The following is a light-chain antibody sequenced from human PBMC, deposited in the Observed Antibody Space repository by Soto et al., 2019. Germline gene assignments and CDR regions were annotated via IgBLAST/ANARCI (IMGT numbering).Light chain of an antibody. V-gene: IGKV1-5*01. CDR3: QQYYSSWT. J-gene: IGKJ1*01. CDR2: DAS. Sequence: IQMAQSPSTLSASVGDRVTITCRASQSVGYWLAWYQQKPGKAPQFRIYDASNLHDGVPSRFSGSGSGTEFTLTISGLQPDDFASYYCQQYYSSWTFGQGTKVDIK. CDR1: QSVGYW.